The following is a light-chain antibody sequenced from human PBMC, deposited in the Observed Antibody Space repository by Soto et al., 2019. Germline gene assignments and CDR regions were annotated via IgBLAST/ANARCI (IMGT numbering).Light chain of an antibody. CDR2: GNS. CDR3: QSYDSSLSGAV. J-gene: IGLJ7*01. Sequence: QSVLTQPPSVSGAPGQRVTISCTGSSSSIGAGYDVHWYQQLPGTAPKLLIYGNSNRPSGVPDRFSGSKSGTSASLAITGLQAEDEADYYCQSYDSSLSGAVFGGGTQLIVL. CDR1: SSSIGAGYD. V-gene: IGLV1-40*01.